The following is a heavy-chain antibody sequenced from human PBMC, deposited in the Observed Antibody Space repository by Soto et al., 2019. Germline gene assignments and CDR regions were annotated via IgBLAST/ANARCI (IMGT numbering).Heavy chain of an antibody. D-gene: IGHD2-21*02. CDR1: GGSISSSSYY. CDR2: FFVGGNT. Sequence: SETLSLTCTVSGGSISSSSYYWGWMRQPPGKGLEWIANFFVGGNTYYNPSLKSRVTISVDTSKNQFSLKLSSVAAADTAVYYCARQNELCGGDCYPYYFDYWGQGTLVTVSS. V-gene: IGHV4-39*01. CDR3: ARQNELCGGDCYPYYFDY. J-gene: IGHJ4*02.